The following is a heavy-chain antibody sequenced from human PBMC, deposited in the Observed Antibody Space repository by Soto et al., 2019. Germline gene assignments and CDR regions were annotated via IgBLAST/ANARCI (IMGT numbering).Heavy chain of an antibody. D-gene: IGHD5-12*01. Sequence: QVQLVESGGGVIQPGRSLRLSCAASGFYLSSSGMHWVRQAPGKGLEWVAVIYYDESDKVYSDSVRGRFTVSKDDSKNTLYLQMTSLRAEDTAMYFGARSRDGYNHGLNSWGQGTLVTVSS. CDR1: GFYLSSSG. CDR3: ARSRDGYNHGLNS. V-gene: IGHV3-33*01. J-gene: IGHJ4*02. CDR2: IYYDESDK.